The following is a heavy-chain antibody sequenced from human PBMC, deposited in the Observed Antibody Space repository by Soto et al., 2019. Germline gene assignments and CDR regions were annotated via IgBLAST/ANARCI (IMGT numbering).Heavy chain of an antibody. J-gene: IGHJ4*01. V-gene: IGHV3-30*03. D-gene: IGHD2-15*01. CDR3: WVAAAPDF. CDR1: GFMFGSHG. Sequence: PGGSLRLSCTASGFMFGSHGMHWVRQAPGKGLEWVAFVSDEGSDKFYADSVKGRVTVSRDNPRNTLYLQMDSLRVDDSAVYFCWVAAAPDFWGQGTRVTVSS. CDR2: VSDEGSDK.